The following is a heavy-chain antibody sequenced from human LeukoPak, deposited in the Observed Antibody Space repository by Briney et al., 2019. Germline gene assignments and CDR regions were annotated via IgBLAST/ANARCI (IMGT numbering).Heavy chain of an antibody. V-gene: IGHV3-23*01. Sequence: GGSLRLSCAASGFTVSSNYMSWVRQALGKGLEWVSAISGSGGSTYYADSVKGRFTISRDNSKNTLYLQMNSLRAEDTAVYNCARSLIDYGGSYDAFDIWGQGTMVTISS. CDR2: ISGSGGST. CDR1: GFTVSSNY. D-gene: IGHD4-23*01. CDR3: ARSLIDYGGSYDAFDI. J-gene: IGHJ3*02.